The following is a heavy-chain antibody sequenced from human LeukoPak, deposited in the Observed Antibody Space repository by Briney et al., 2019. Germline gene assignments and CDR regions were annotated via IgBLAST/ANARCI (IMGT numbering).Heavy chain of an antibody. Sequence: ASVKVSCKASGYTFTSYYMHWVRQAPGQGLEWMGIINPSGGSTSYAQKFQGRVTMTRDTSTSTVYMELSSLRSEDTAVYYCATPRRVAGTILYYYGMDVWGQGTTVTVSS. CDR2: INPSGGST. D-gene: IGHD6-19*01. V-gene: IGHV1-46*01. J-gene: IGHJ6*02. CDR3: ATPRRVAGTILYYYGMDV. CDR1: GYTFTSYY.